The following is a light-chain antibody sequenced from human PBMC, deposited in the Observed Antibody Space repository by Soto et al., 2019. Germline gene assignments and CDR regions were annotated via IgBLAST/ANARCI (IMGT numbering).Light chain of an antibody. CDR2: LGS. J-gene: IGKJ1*01. Sequence: DIVMTQSPLSLPVTPGEPASISCRSSQSLLHSNGYNYLDWYLQKPGQSPQLLIYLGSNRASGVPDRFSSSGSGTDFTLKISRVEAEAVGVYYCIQTLQTPRTFGQGTKVEIK. CDR3: IQTLQTPRT. V-gene: IGKV2-28*01. CDR1: QSLLHSNGYNY.